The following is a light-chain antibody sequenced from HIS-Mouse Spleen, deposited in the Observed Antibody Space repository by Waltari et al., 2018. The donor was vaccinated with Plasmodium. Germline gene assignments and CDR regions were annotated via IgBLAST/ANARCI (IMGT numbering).Light chain of an antibody. CDR1: QSVSSSY. Sequence: EIVLTQSPGTLSLSPGVRATLSCRASQSVSSSYLAWYQQKPGQAPRLLIYGASSRATGIPDRFSGSGSGTDFTLTISRLEPEDFAVYYCQQYGSSGTFGQGTKVEIK. CDR2: GAS. V-gene: IGKV3-20*01. J-gene: IGKJ1*01. CDR3: QQYGSSGT.